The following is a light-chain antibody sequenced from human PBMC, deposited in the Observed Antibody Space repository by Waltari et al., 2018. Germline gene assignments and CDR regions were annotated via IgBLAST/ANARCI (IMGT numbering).Light chain of an antibody. J-gene: IGLJ3*02. CDR1: ALPKPY. V-gene: IGLV3-25*03. CDR3: LSADSSGTSKV. Sequence: SYELTQPPSVSVSPGQTARITCSGAALPKPYAFWYQQKPGQAPVLIIDKDTQRPSGIPERFSGSSSGTTVTMTISGVQAEDEADYYCLSADSSGTSKVFGGGTKLTVL. CDR2: KDT.